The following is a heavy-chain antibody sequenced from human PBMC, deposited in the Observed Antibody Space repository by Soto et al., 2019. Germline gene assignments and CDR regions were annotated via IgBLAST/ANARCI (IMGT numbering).Heavy chain of an antibody. D-gene: IGHD4-17*01. CDR3: ARDVSFGDYPNWFDP. CDR1: GDSISSGGYY. V-gene: IGHV4-31*03. Sequence: PSETLSLTCTVSGDSISSGGYYWSWIRQHPGKGLEWIGYIYYSGSTYYNPSLKSRVTISVDTSKNQFSLKLSSVTAADTAVYYCARDVSFGDYPNWFDPWGQGTLVTAPQ. CDR2: IYYSGST. J-gene: IGHJ5*02.